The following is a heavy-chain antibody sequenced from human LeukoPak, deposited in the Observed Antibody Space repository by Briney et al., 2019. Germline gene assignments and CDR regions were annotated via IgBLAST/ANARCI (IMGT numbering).Heavy chain of an antibody. J-gene: IGHJ4*02. D-gene: IGHD6-19*01. Sequence: EASVKVSCKASGYTFTSYYIHWVRQAPGRGLEWMGIINPSVGGTTYAQNFQGRVTMTRYTSTSSVYMELSSRRSEDTAVYYCARDNTAVAGRVIDHWGQGTLVTVSS. CDR3: ARDNTAVAGRVIDH. CDR2: INPSVGGT. CDR1: GYTFTSYY. V-gene: IGHV1-46*01.